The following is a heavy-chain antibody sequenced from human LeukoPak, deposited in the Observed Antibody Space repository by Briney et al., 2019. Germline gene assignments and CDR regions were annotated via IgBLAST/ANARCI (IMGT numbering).Heavy chain of an antibody. CDR2: IIPIFGTA. Sequence: SVTVSCKASGGTFSSYAISWVRQTPGQGLEWMGGIIPIFGTANYAQKFQGRVTITADESTSTAYMELSSLRSEDTAVYYCARGIGQQPHPYYFDYWGQGTLVTVSS. CDR3: ARGIGQQPHPYYFDY. D-gene: IGHD6-13*01. J-gene: IGHJ4*02. CDR1: GGTFSSYA. V-gene: IGHV1-69*13.